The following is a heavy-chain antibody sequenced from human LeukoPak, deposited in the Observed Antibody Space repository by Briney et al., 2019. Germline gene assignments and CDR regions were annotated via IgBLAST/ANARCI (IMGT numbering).Heavy chain of an antibody. Sequence: GGSLRLSCTASGFTFDDYAMHWVRQAPGKGLEWVSSISWNGGSIGYADSVKGRFTISRDDAKNSLYLQMNSLRPEDTALYYCAKDIAALSSGTFDYWGQGTLVTVSS. CDR2: ISWNGGSI. D-gene: IGHD6-19*01. CDR3: AKDIAALSSGTFDY. V-gene: IGHV3-9*01. CDR1: GFTFDDYA. J-gene: IGHJ4*02.